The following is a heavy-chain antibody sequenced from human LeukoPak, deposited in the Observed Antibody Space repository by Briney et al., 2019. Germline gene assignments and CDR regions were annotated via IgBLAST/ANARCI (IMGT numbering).Heavy chain of an antibody. CDR2: FDPENGHT. D-gene: IGHD2-15*01. V-gene: IGHV1-24*01. J-gene: IGHJ4*02. CDR3: TTDPSLLLRSH. CDR1: GYTLTELS. Sequence: ASVKVPCKVSGYTLTELSMHWVRQAPGKGLEWMGGFDPENGHTIYAQKFQGRVTMTEDTSTDTAYMELTSLRSEDTAMYYCTTDPSLLLRSHWGQGTPVTVSS.